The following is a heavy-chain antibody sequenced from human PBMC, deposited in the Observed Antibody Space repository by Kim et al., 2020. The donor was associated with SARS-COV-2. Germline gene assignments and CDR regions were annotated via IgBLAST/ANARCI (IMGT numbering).Heavy chain of an antibody. Sequence: SETLSLTCTVSGGSISSSSYYWGRIRQPPGKGLEWIGSIYYSGSTYYNPSLKSRVTISVDTSKNQFSLKLSSVTAADTAVYYCARHKGRFIGIAAAGTGDGYYFDYWGQGTLVTVSS. CDR2: IYYSGST. CDR3: ARHKGRFIGIAAAGTGDGYYFDY. CDR1: GGSISSSSYY. V-gene: IGHV4-39*01. D-gene: IGHD6-13*01. J-gene: IGHJ4*02.